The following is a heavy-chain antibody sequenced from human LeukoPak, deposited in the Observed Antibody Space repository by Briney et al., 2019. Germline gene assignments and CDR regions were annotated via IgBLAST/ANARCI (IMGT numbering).Heavy chain of an antibody. J-gene: IGHJ4*02. CDR3: ARGRRGSNTGITASGWGFHFDY. Sequence: GGSLRLSCAGSGFTFDDYAIHWVRQSPGKGLEWVSGIGWNIGSTGYADSVKGRFTISRDNAKNSLYLQMNSLRAEDTALYYCARGRRGSNTGITASGWGFHFDYWGQGTLVTVSS. V-gene: IGHV3-9*01. CDR2: IGWNIGST. D-gene: IGHD6-13*01. CDR1: GFTFDDYA.